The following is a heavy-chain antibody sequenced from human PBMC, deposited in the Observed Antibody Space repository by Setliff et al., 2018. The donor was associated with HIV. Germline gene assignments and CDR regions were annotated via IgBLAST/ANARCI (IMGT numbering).Heavy chain of an antibody. CDR3: ARSRGDIVMMVAAHWYFDL. Sequence: SETLSLTCSVSGGSIRSSGYYWGWIRQPPGKGLEWIGSIYYSGSTYYNPSLKSRVTIPVDTSKNQFSLKLSSVTAADTAVYYCARSRGDIVMMVAAHWYFDLWGRGTLVTVSS. CDR1: GGSIRSSGYY. D-gene: IGHD2-15*01. V-gene: IGHV4-39*07. CDR2: IYYSGST. J-gene: IGHJ2*01.